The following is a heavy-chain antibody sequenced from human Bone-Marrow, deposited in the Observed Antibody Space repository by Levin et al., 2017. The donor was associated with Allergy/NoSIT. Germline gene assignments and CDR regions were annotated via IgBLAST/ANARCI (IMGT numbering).Heavy chain of an antibody. V-gene: IGHV3-23*01. Sequence: SGGSLRLSCATSGFTFSHFGMAWVRQAPGKGLEWVSAIDGSGDTTYYADSVKGRFTISRDSSRNTLYLQINNLTPDDTAVYYCAKCMVATFDYFDYWGQGTLVTVSS. CDR2: IDGSGDTT. J-gene: IGHJ4*02. CDR3: AKCMVATFDYFDY. CDR1: GFTFSHFG. D-gene: IGHD2/OR15-2a*01.